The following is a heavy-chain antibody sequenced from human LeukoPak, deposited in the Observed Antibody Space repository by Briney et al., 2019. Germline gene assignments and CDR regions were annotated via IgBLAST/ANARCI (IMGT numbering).Heavy chain of an antibody. CDR1: GGSFSGYY. Sequence: KPSETLSLTCAVYGGSFSGYYWSWIRQPPGKGLEWIGEINHSGSTNYNPSLKSPVTISVDTSKNQLSLKLSSVTAADTAVYYCARGTSYRAVGATTPWYFDLWGRGTLVTVSS. J-gene: IGHJ2*01. CDR3: ARGTSYRAVGATTPWYFDL. V-gene: IGHV4-34*01. CDR2: INHSGST. D-gene: IGHD1-26*01.